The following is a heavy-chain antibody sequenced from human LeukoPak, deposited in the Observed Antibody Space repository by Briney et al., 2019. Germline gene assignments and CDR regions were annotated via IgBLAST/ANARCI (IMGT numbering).Heavy chain of an antibody. D-gene: IGHD3-10*01. V-gene: IGHV1-2*02. CDR2: INPKSGGT. Sequence: ASVTVSFTASVYTFIDYYIHWVRQVHGQGFEWMGWINPKSGGTYSPQNFQGRVSMTRDTSISTAYMDLSSLRSDDTAVYYCARVLVVRGLINWFDLWGQGTLVSVSS. J-gene: IGHJ5*02. CDR3: ARVLVVRGLINWFDL. CDR1: VYTFIDYY.